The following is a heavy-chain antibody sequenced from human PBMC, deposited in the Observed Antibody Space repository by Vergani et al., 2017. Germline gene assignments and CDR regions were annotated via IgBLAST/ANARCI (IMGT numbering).Heavy chain of an antibody. CDR2: IYTSGST. J-gene: IGHJ4*02. D-gene: IGHD2-15*01. Sequence: QVQLQESGPGLVKPSETLSLTCTVSGGSISSYYWSWIRQPAGKGLEWIGRIYTSGSTNYNPSLKSRVTMSVDTSKNQFSLKLSSVTAADTAVYYCAREARPPTIDCSGGSCYSSLGYFDYWGQGTLVTVSS. V-gene: IGHV4-4*07. CDR1: GGSISSYY. CDR3: AREARPPTIDCSGGSCYSSLGYFDY.